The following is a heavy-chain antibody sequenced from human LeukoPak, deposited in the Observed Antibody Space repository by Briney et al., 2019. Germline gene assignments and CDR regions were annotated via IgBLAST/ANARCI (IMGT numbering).Heavy chain of an antibody. CDR3: ASLKYYYGSGSYYPFDY. V-gene: IGHV1-69*04. CDR2: IIPILGIA. Sequence: SVKVSCKASGSTFSSYAISWVRQAPGQGLEWMGRIIPILGIANYAQKFQGRVTITADKSTSTAYMELSSLRSEDTAVYYCASLKYYYGSGSYYPFDYWGQGTLVTVSS. CDR1: GSTFSSYA. D-gene: IGHD3-10*01. J-gene: IGHJ4*02.